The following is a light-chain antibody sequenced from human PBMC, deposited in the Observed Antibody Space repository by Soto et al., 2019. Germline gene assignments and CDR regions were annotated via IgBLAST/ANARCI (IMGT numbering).Light chain of an antibody. CDR1: TGAVTSGHY. J-gene: IGLJ2*01. V-gene: IGLV7-43*01. CDR2: STN. Sequence: QAVVTQEPSLTVSPGGTVTLTYASSTGAVTSGHYPNWFQQKPGQAPRALMYSTNKKHSWTPARVSGSLLGGKAALTLSGVQPEDEAEYYCLLYYGGAQPVVFGGGTKLTVL. CDR3: LLYYGGAQPVV.